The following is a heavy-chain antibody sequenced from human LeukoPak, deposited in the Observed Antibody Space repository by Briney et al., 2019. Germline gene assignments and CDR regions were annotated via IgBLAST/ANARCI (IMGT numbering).Heavy chain of an antibody. Sequence: SETLSLTCAVYGGSFSGYYWSWIRQPPGKGLEWIGEINHSGSTYYNPSLKSRVTISVDRSKNQFSLKLSSVTAADTAVYYCARWELLQNWFDPWGQGTLVTVSS. CDR2: INHSGST. CDR3: ARWELLQNWFDP. J-gene: IGHJ5*02. D-gene: IGHD1-26*01. CDR1: GGSFSGYY. V-gene: IGHV4-34*01.